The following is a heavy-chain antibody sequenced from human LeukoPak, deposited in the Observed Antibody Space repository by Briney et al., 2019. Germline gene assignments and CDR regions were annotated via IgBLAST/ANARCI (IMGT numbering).Heavy chain of an antibody. Sequence: KPSETLSLTCAVYGGSFSGYYWSWIRQPPGKGLEWIGEINHSGSTNYNPSLKSRVTISVDTSKNQFSLKLSSVTAADTAVYYCARLCGSYYVRSDNWFDPWGQGTLVTVSS. CDR1: GGSFSGYY. V-gene: IGHV4-34*01. CDR2: INHSGST. D-gene: IGHD1-26*01. CDR3: ARLCGSYYVRSDNWFDP. J-gene: IGHJ5*02.